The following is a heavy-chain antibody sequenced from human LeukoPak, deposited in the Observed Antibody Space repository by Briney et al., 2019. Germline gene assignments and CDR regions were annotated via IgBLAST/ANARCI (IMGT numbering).Heavy chain of an antibody. V-gene: IGHV6-1*01. CDR3: ARVGGRFLEWVAGSGRGYYYYYGMDV. CDR1: GDSVSSKSAA. CDR2: TYYTSKWYS. Sequence: SQTLSLTCAISGDSVSSKSAAWNWIRQSPSRGLEWLGRTYYTSKWYSDYAVSVKSRITINPDTSRNQFSLQLNSVTPEDTAVYYCARVGGRFLEWVAGSGRGYYYYYGMDVWGQGTTVTVSS. J-gene: IGHJ6*02. D-gene: IGHD3-3*01.